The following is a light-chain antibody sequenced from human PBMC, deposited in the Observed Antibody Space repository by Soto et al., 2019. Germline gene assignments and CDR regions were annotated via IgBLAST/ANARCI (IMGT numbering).Light chain of an antibody. CDR2: DDN. Sequence: SLLTQPPSVSAAPGQKVTISCSGSSSNIGGNSVSWYHQLPGTAPKLLIYDDNKRPSGIPDRFSGSKSGTSATLGITGFQTGDEADYYCGSWDSSLSAYVFGTGTKVTVL. CDR1: SSNIGGNS. J-gene: IGLJ1*01. V-gene: IGLV1-51*01. CDR3: GSWDSSLSAYV.